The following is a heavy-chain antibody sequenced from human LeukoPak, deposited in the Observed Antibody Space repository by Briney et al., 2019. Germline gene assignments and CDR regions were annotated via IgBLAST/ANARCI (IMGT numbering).Heavy chain of an antibody. J-gene: IGHJ4*02. CDR1: GYTFTSYA. CDR2: INAGNGNT. CDR3: ARGPMVRGVKAPPPYFDY. D-gene: IGHD3-10*01. V-gene: IGHV1-3*01. Sequence: GASVKVSCKASGYTFTSYAMHWVRQAPGQRLEWMGWINAGNGNTKYSQKFQGRVTITRDTSASTAYMELSSLSSEDTAVYYCARGPMVRGVKAPPPYFDYWGQGTLVTVSS.